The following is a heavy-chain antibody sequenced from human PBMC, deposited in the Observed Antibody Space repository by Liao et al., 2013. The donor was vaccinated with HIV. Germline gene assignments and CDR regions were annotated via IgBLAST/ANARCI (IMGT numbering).Heavy chain of an antibody. CDR2: FYSRGTI. CDR1: DGSINNYY. Sequence: QVQLQESGPGLVKPSETLSLTCTVSDGSINNYYWSWIRQPAGKGLEWIGHFYSRGTINYNPSLKSRVTMSVDTSKNQFSLKVSSVTAADTAVYYCARCRGYADAFDIWGPGTMVTVSS. D-gene: IGHD5-12*01. J-gene: IGHJ3*02. V-gene: IGHV4-4*07. CDR3: ARCRGYADAFDI.